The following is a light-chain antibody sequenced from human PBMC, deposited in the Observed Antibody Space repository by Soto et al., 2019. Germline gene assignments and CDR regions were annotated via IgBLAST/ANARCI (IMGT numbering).Light chain of an antibody. CDR1: SSNIGSNY. Sequence: QSVLTQPPSASGTPGQRVTISCSGSSSNIGSNYVYWYQQLPGTAPKLLIYRNNQRPSGVPDRFSGSKSVTSASLAISGLLSEDEADYYCAAWDDSLVVFGGGTQLTVL. CDR2: RNN. J-gene: IGLJ2*01. CDR3: AAWDDSLVV. V-gene: IGLV1-47*01.